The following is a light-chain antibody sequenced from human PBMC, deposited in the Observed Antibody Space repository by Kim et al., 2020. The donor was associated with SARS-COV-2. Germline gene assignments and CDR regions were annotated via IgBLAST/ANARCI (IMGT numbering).Light chain of an antibody. CDR3: QVWDSSTVV. Sequence: SYELTQPPSVSVAPGKTARITCGGNNMGSKIAHWYQQKPGQAPVLVIYYDSDRPSGIPERFSGSNSGNTATLTISRVEAGDEADYYCQVWDSSTVVFGGGTQLTVL. CDR2: YDS. J-gene: IGLJ2*01. CDR1: NMGSKI. V-gene: IGLV3-21*04.